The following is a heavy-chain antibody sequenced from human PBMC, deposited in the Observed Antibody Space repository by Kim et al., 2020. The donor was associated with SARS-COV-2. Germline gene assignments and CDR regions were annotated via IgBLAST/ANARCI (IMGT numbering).Heavy chain of an antibody. Sequence: GGSLRLSCAASGFTFSSYGMHWVRQAPGKGLEWVAVIWYDGSNKYYADSVKGRFTISRDNSKNTLYLQMNSLRAEDTAVYYCARDFPIWEYGSGGVDYWGQGTPLTVSS. J-gene: IGHJ4*02. CDR3: ARDFPIWEYGSGGVDY. D-gene: IGHD3-10*01. CDR2: IWYDGSNK. V-gene: IGHV3-33*01. CDR1: GFTFSSYG.